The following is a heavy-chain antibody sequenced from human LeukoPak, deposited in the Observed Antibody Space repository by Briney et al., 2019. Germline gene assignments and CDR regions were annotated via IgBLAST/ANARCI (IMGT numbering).Heavy chain of an antibody. V-gene: IGHV1-2*06. CDR2: INPNSGGT. D-gene: IGHD5-24*01. CDR1: GYTFTGYY. CDR3: ARGRWSATTASYYLDF. Sequence: ASVKVSCKASGYTFTGYYMHWVRQAPGQGLEWMGRINPNSGGTNYAQKFQGRVTMTRDTSISTAYMELSRLRSEDTAVYYCARGRWSATTASYYLDFWGQGTLVTVSS. J-gene: IGHJ4*02.